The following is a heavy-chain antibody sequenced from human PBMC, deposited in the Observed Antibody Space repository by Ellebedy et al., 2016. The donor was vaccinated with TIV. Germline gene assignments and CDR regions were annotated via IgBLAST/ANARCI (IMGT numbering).Heavy chain of an antibody. CDR1: GYTFTAYY. J-gene: IGHJ4*02. Sequence: ASVKVSCKASGYTFTAYYMHWVRQAPGQGLEWMGWINPTSGGTELPQKFQGRVTMTSDTSTSTVYMELSSLRSEDTAIYYCARKYYFDYWGQGTLVTVSS. V-gene: IGHV1-2*02. CDR2: INPTSGGT. CDR3: ARKYYFDY.